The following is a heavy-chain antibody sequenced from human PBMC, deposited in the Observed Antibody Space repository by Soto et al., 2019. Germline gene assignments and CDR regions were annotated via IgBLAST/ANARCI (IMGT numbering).Heavy chain of an antibody. CDR3: AADGGSGYDWVGYYGMDV. Sequence: GASVKVSCKASGFTFTSSAVQWVRQARGQSLEWKRWIVVGSGKTNNAKKLQEKDTINRDKSKRTDYKKLSNKRTEDTAVYYCAADGGSGYDWVGYYGMDVWGQGTTVTVSS. CDR1: GFTFTSSA. CDR2: IVVGSGKT. J-gene: IGHJ6*02. V-gene: IGHV1-58*01. D-gene: IGHD5-12*01.